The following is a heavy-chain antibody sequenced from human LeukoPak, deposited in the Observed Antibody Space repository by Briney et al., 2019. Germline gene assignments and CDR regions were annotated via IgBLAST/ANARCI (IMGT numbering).Heavy chain of an antibody. CDR3: ARDAGNSGFGCDL. Sequence: GGSLRLSCAASGFIFSQYSMNWVRQAPGKGLEWVSHIRSSSETFYADSVKGRFTISRDNARNSLYLQKNNLRGEDTAIYYCARDAGNSGFGCDLWGQGTLLTVSS. V-gene: IGHV3-48*01. CDR2: IRSSSET. CDR1: GFIFSQYS. J-gene: IGHJ5*02. D-gene: IGHD6-19*01.